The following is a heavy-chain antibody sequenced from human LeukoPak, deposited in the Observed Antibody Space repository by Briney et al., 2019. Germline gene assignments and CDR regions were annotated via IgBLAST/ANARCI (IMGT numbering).Heavy chain of an antibody. CDR2: INSDGGTT. V-gene: IGHV3-74*01. J-gene: IGHJ4*02. Sequence: GGSLRLSCGASGFTFGTYWMHWVRHAPGKGLVWVSGINSDGGTTTYADSVKGRFTISRDNAKNTLYLQMNNLRAEDTAIYYCATDSYVSGSYYRLFYWGQGTLVTVSS. CDR1: GFTFGTYW. D-gene: IGHD3-10*01. CDR3: ATDSYVSGSYYRLFY.